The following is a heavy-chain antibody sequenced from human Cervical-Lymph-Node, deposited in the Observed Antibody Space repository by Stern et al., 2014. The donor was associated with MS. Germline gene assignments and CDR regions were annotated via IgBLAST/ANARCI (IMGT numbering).Heavy chain of an antibody. V-gene: IGHV3-21*01. CDR2: ISSSSSNI. Sequence: EVQLVESGGGLVKPGGSLTLSCAASGFNFGTYRMNWVRQAPGKGLEWVSFISSSSSNIKYADAVKGRFTISRDNAKNSLFLQMSSLRVEDTAVYYCASTSGWFDSWGQGIQVTVSS. CDR3: ASTSGWFDS. J-gene: IGHJ5*01. CDR1: GFNFGTYR.